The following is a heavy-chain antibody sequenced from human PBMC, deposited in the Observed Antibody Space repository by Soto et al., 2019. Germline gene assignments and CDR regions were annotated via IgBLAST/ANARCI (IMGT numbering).Heavy chain of an antibody. CDR1: GFTFSSYG. Sequence: QVQLVESGGGVVQPGRSLSLSCAASGFTFSSYGMHWVRQAPGKGLEWVAVIWYDGSNKYYADSVKGRFTISRDNSKNTLYLQMNSLRAEDTAVYYCARDRGGSSWEPDDYWGQGTLVTVSS. D-gene: IGHD6-13*01. J-gene: IGHJ4*02. CDR2: IWYDGSNK. CDR3: ARDRGGSSWEPDDY. V-gene: IGHV3-33*01.